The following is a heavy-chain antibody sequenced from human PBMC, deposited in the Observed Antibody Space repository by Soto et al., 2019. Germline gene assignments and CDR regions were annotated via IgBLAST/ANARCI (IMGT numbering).Heavy chain of an antibody. V-gene: IGHV5-51*01. CDR3: ARLSMIVVALDAFDI. D-gene: IGHD3-22*01. J-gene: IGHJ3*02. CDR2: IYPGDSDT. Sequence: GESLKISCKGSGYSFTSYWIGWVRQMPGKGLEWMGIIYPGDSDTRYSPSFQGQVTISADKSISTAYLQWSSLKASDTAMYYCARLSMIVVALDAFDIWGQGTMVTVSS. CDR1: GYSFTSYW.